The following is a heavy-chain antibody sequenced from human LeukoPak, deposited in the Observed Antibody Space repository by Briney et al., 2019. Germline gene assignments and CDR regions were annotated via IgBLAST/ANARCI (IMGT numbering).Heavy chain of an antibody. D-gene: IGHD3-22*01. CDR2: INWKGGDT. J-gene: IGHJ4*02. V-gene: IGHV3-20*04. CDR3: TRDDYYDGSGPGDY. Sequence: TGGSLRLSCAASGFSFGDYGMSWVRQVAGKGLEWVSSINWKGGDTGYAESVRGRFTVSRDNAKNSLYLQMSSLRVEDTAFYYCTRDDYYDGSGPGDYWGRGTLVIVSS. CDR1: GFSFGDYG.